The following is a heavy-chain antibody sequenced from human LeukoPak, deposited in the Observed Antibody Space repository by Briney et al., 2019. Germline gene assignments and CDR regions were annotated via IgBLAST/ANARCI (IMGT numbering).Heavy chain of an antibody. CDR3: ARGPYSSNWYVDY. CDR1: GFTLTSYE. J-gene: IGHJ4*02. D-gene: IGHD6-13*01. CDR2: ISRTGNSI. V-gene: IGHV3-48*03. Sequence: GGSLRLSCAASGFTLTSYEMNWVRLAPGKGLEWISYISRTGNSIYYADSVKGRFTVSRDSAKNSLYLQMNSLRTEDTAVYYCARGPYSSNWYVDYWGQGTLVTVSS.